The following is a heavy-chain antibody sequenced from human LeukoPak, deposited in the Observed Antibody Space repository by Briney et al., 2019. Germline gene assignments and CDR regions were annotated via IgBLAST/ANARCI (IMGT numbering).Heavy chain of an antibody. D-gene: IGHD4-23*01. Sequence: SETLSLTCTISGGSISSYYWSWIRQPPGKGLEWIGYVYYRGTTNYNPSLKSRVTISVDTSKNQFSLNLNSVTAADTAVYYCARDLEHGGNSIWYFDLWGRGTMVTVSS. CDR1: GGSISSYY. CDR2: VYYRGTT. CDR3: ARDLEHGGNSIWYFDL. V-gene: IGHV4-59*01. J-gene: IGHJ2*01.